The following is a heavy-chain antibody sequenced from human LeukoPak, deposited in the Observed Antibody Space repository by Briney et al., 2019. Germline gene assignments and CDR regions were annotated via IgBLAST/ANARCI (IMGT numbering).Heavy chain of an antibody. CDR1: GFTFSSYA. CDR3: AKGHDSSGYSIDY. D-gene: IGHD3-22*01. V-gene: IGHV3-23*01. J-gene: IGHJ4*02. Sequence: QLWGSLRLSCAASGFTFSSYAMSWVRQAPGKGLEWVSAISGSGGSTYYADSVKGRFTISRDNSKNTLYLQMNSLRAEDTAVYYCAKGHDSSGYSIDYRGQGTLVTVSS. CDR2: ISGSGGST.